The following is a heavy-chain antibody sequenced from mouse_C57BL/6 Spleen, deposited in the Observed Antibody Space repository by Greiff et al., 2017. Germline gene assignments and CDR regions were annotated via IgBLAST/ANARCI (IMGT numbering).Heavy chain of an antibody. Sequence: QVQLQQSGPELVKPGASVKISCKASGYAFSSSWMNWVTQRPGKGLEWIGRIYPGDGDTNYNGKFKGKATLTADNSSSTAYMQLSSLTSEDSAVYFWARWGIGYYGNYGYFDVWGKGTTVTVSS. V-gene: IGHV1-82*01. CDR2: IYPGDGDT. CDR1: GYAFSSSW. D-gene: IGHD2-1*01. CDR3: ARWGIGYYGNYGYFDV. J-gene: IGHJ1*03.